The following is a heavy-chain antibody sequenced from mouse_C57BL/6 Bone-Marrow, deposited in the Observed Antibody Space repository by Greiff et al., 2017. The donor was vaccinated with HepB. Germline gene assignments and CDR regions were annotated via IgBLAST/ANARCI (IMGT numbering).Heavy chain of an antibody. CDR2: ISDGGSYT. CDR1: GFTFSSYA. D-gene: IGHD1-1*01. V-gene: IGHV5-4*01. CDR3: AREDTTVVATHSAMDY. Sequence: EVKLMESGGGLVKPGGSLKLSCAASGFTFSSYAMSWVRQTPEKRLEWVATISDGGSYTYYPDNVKGRFTISRDNAKNNLYLQMSHLKSEDTAMYYCAREDTTVVATHSAMDYWGQGTSVTVSS. J-gene: IGHJ4*01.